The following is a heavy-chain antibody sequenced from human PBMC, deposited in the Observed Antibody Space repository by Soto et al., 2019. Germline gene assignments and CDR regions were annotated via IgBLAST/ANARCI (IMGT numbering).Heavy chain of an antibody. J-gene: IGHJ4*02. D-gene: IGHD3-16*01. V-gene: IGHV4-61*01. CDR3: AGQIEDNYGLDS. Sequence: QVQLQESGPGLVKPSETLSLTCTVSGGSVSSVNYYWSWIRQPPGKGLEWIGYIYYNGDTKYNPSLKSRVTISRDTSKSQFSLKLTSVTAADKAVYYCAGQIEDNYGLDSWGQRTLVTVSS. CDR2: IYYNGDT. CDR1: GGSVSSVNYY.